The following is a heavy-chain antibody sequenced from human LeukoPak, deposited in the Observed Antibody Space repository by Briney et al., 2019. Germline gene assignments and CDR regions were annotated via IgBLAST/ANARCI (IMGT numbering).Heavy chain of an antibody. V-gene: IGHV3-74*01. CDR3: ARDGGTAVAAFDY. CDR1: GFTFSSYW. CDR2: INSDGSST. J-gene: IGHJ4*02. Sequence: QPGGSLRLSCAASGFTFSSYWMHWVRQALGKGLVWVSRINSDGSSTSYADSVKGRFTISRDNAKNTLYLQMNSLRAEDTAVYYCARDGGTAVAAFDYWGQGTLVTVSS. D-gene: IGHD6-19*01.